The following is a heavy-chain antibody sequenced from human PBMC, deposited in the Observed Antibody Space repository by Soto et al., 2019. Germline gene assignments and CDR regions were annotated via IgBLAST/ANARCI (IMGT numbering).Heavy chain of an antibody. D-gene: IGHD3-9*01. J-gene: IGHJ4*02. CDR2: MNPNSGNT. CDR1: GYTFTSYD. V-gene: IGHV1-8*01. Sequence: GASVKVSCKASGYTFTSYDINWVRQATGQGLEWMGWMNPNSGNTGYAQKFQGRVTMTRNTSISTAYMELSSLRSEDTAVYYCARIAAYYDILTGYYISYYFDYWGQGTLVTVSS. CDR3: ARIAAYYDILTGYYISYYFDY.